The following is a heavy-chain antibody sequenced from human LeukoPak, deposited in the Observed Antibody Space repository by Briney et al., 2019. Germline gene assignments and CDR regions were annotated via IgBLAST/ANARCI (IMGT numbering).Heavy chain of an antibody. CDR1: GYSISSSSYY. CDR3: ALAVAGIFDY. CDR2: IYYSGST. D-gene: IGHD6-19*01. Sequence: SETLSLTCTVSGYSISSSSYYWGWIRQPPGKGLEWIGSIYYSGSTYYNPSLKSRVTISVDTSKNQFSLKLSSVTAADTAVYYCALAVAGIFDYWGQGTLVTVSS. J-gene: IGHJ4*02. V-gene: IGHV4-39*01.